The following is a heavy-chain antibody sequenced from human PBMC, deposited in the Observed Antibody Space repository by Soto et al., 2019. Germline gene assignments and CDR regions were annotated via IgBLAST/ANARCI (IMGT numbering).Heavy chain of an antibody. D-gene: IGHD3-22*01. V-gene: IGHV3-74*01. Sequence: PGGSLRLSCAASGFTFSSYWMHWVRQAPGKGLVWVSRINSDGSSTSYADSVKGRFTISRDNAKNTMYLQMNSLRAEDTAVYYCARGYYYDSSGYYAPGYWGQGTLVTVSS. CDR3: ARGYYYDSSGYYAPGY. CDR1: GFTFSSYW. CDR2: INSDGSST. J-gene: IGHJ4*02.